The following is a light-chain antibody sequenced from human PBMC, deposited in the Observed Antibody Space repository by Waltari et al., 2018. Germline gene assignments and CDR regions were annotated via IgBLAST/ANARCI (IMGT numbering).Light chain of an antibody. CDR1: QSLSSW. J-gene: IGKJ2*02. CDR2: DAS. CDR3: QQYNIQGT. V-gene: IGKV1-5*01. Sequence: DIQMTQSPSTLSASVGDRVTITCRASQSLSSWLAWYQQKPGKAPKLLIYDASSLESGVPSRFSGSGSGTEFTLTISSLQPDDFATYYCQQYNIQGTFGQGTKLEIK.